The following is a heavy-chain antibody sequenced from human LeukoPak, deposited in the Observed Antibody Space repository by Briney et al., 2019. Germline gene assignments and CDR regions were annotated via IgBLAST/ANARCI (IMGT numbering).Heavy chain of an antibody. CDR3: ARDHYYDSSGYYRSPKYYYYGMDV. Sequence: GGSLRLSCAASGFTFDDYAMHWVRQAPGEGLEWVSDISWNSGSIGYADSVKGRFTISRDSAKNSLYLQMNSLRAEDTALYYCARDHYYDSSGYYRSPKYYYYGMDVWGQGTTVTVSS. CDR2: ISWNSGSI. J-gene: IGHJ6*02. CDR1: GFTFDDYA. D-gene: IGHD3-22*01. V-gene: IGHV3-9*01.